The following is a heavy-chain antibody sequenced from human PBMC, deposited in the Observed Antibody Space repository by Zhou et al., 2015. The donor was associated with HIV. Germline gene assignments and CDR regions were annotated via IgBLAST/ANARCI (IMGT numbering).Heavy chain of an antibody. Sequence: QVQVVQSGAEVKKPGATVKVSCKGSGYTFTSYAMHWVRQAPGQRLEWMGWINAGNGNTKYSQKFQGRVTITRDTSASTAYMELSSLRSEDTAVYYCARALHYCSSTSCYSPYYYYGMDVWGQGTTVTVSS. V-gene: IGHV1-3*01. CDR3: ARALHYCSSTSCYSPYYYYGMDV. J-gene: IGHJ6*02. D-gene: IGHD2-2*01. CDR2: INAGNGNT. CDR1: GYTFTSYA.